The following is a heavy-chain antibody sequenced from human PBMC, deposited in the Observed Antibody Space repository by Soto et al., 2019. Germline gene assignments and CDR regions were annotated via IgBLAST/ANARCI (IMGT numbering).Heavy chain of an antibody. CDR1: GGSFSGYY. CDR2: INHSGST. J-gene: IGHJ4*02. D-gene: IGHD6-13*01. V-gene: IGHV4-34*01. CDR3: ARVGYSSSWYAGKQWLAKHFDY. Sequence: PSETLSLTCAVYGGSFSGYYWSWIRQPPGKGLEWIGEINHSGSTNYNPSLKSRVTISVDTSKNQFSLKLSSVTAADTAVYYCARVGYSSSWYAGKQWLAKHFDYWGQGTLVTVSS.